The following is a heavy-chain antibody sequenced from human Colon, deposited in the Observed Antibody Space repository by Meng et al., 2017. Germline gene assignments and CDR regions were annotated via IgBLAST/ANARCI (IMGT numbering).Heavy chain of an antibody. CDR1: GSSVSNYY. V-gene: IGHV4-59*02. CDR2: IYYSGNT. CDR3: AGDSSGYKWLDH. Sequence: PLQEPDPGLVKPSDTLALSITVVGSSVSNYYGRWVMQPAGKGLVWIGYIYYSGNTNYTPSLKSRVTISIHTYKNQFSLKLNSVTAADTAVYYCAGDSSGYKWLDHWCEGTLVTVSS. J-gene: IGHJ5*02. D-gene: IGHD6-19*01.